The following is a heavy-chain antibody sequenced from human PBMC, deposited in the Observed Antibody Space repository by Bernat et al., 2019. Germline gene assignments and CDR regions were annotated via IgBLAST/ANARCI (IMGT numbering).Heavy chain of an antibody. CDR3: ARERYCSSTSCYRYYYYGMDV. Sequence: QVQLVQSGAEVKKPGASVKVSCKASGYTFTNYGINWVRQAPGQGLEWMGWISGNNDNTKYAQKLQGRVTMTTDTSTSTDYMELSSLRSEDTAVYYCARERYCSSTSCYRYYYYGMDVWGQGTTVTVSS. CDR1: GYTFTNYG. CDR2: ISGNNDNT. D-gene: IGHD2-2*01. V-gene: IGHV1-18*01. J-gene: IGHJ6*02.